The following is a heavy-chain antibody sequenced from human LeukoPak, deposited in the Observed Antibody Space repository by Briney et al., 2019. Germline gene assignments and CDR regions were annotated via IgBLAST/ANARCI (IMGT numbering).Heavy chain of an antibody. CDR2: IRIKPNAYAT. J-gene: IGHJ4*02. CDR1: GLIFNVSA. Sequence: PGGSLRLSCAVSGLIFNVSAIHWVRQASGKGLEWVGRIRIKPNAYATAYTAAVKGRFTMSRDDSKNTAYLEMNSLKIEDTAVYYCTRPRTHNWNYKDHWGRGTLVTVSS. V-gene: IGHV3-73*01. CDR3: TRPRTHNWNYKDH. D-gene: IGHD1-7*01.